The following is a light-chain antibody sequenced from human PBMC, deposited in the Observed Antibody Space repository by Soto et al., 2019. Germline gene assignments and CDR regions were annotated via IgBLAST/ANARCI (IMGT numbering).Light chain of an antibody. CDR3: QHFVNSLTWT. Sequence: DIQMTQSPSSLSASVGDRVTITCRASQGISNYLAWYQQKPGKAPKLLIYAASSLQSWVPSRFTGSGSGTDFTLTISRLEPEDFAVYYCQHFVNSLTWTFGQGTKVDIK. CDR1: QGISNY. J-gene: IGKJ1*01. CDR2: AAS. V-gene: IGKV1-16*01.